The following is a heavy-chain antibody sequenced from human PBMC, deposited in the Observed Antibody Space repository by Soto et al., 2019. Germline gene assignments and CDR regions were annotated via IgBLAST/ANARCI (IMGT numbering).Heavy chain of an antibody. J-gene: IGHJ6*02. Sequence: XESLRLSCAASGFTFSSYDMHWVRQATGKGLEWVSAIGTAGDTYYPGSVKGRFTISRENAKNSLYLQMNSLRAGDTAVYYCARGMSPGIQAAGTATIQTMDVWGQGTTVTVSS. CDR2: IGTAGDT. V-gene: IGHV3-13*01. D-gene: IGHD6-13*01. CDR1: GFTFSSYD. CDR3: ARGMSPGIQAAGTATIQTMDV.